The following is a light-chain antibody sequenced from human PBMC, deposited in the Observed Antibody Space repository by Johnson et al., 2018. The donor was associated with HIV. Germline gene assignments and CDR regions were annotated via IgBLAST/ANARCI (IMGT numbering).Light chain of an antibody. CDR3: GTWDTSLSAYV. V-gene: IGLV1-51*02. CDR2: ENN. J-gene: IGLJ1*01. CDR1: SSNIGNNY. Sequence: QSVLTQPPSVSAAPGQKVTISCSGSSSNIGNNYVSWYQQFPGTAPKLVMHENNKRPSGIPDRFSGSKSGTSATLGITGLQTGDEADYYCGTWDTSLSAYVFGTGTTVTVL.